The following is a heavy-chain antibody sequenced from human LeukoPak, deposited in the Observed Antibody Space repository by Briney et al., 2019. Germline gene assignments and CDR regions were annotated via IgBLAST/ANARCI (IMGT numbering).Heavy chain of an antibody. CDR1: GFTFSSYE. J-gene: IGHJ5*02. V-gene: IGHV3-23*01. D-gene: IGHD3-10*01. CDR3: AKDMVRGVITNWFDP. Sequence: GGSLRLSCAASGFTFSSYEMNWVRQAPGKGLEWVSAISGSGGSTYYADSVKGRFTISRDNSKNTLYLQMNSLRAEDTAVYYCAKDMVRGVITNWFDPWGQGTLVTVSS. CDR2: ISGSGGST.